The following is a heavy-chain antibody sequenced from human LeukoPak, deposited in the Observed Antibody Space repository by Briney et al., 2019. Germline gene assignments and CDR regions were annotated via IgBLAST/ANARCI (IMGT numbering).Heavy chain of an antibody. D-gene: IGHD3-10*01. J-gene: IGHJ4*02. Sequence: GGSLRLSCAASGFTFSSSAMSWVRQAPGKGLEWVSGISGSGGSTYYADSVKGRFTISRDNSKSTLYLQMNSLRAEDTAVYYCANRYGSGSYYDYWGQGTLVTVSS. CDR3: ANRYGSGSYYDY. CDR2: ISGSGGST. V-gene: IGHV3-23*01. CDR1: GFTFSSSA.